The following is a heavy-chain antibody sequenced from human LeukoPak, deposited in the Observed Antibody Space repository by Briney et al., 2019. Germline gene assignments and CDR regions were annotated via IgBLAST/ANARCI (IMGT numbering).Heavy chain of an antibody. CDR2: IYSGGTT. CDR3: VRDHFYDCSGYYDY. Sequence: GGSLRLSCAVSGYTVATNYMSWVRQAPGKGLEWVSVIYSGGTTNYADSVRARFTISRDSSANTLYLQMDNLRVEDTAVYYCVRDHFYDCSGYYDYWGQGTLVTVSS. V-gene: IGHV3-66*01. CDR1: GYTVATNY. D-gene: IGHD3-9*01. J-gene: IGHJ4*02.